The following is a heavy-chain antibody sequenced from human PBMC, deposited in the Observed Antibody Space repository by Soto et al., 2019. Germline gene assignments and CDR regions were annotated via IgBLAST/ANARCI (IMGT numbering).Heavy chain of an antibody. J-gene: IGHJ4*02. CDR2: ISSSSSTI. CDR3: ARSGSWLQNFDY. V-gene: IGHV3-48*02. CDR1: GVTCGGYG. D-gene: IGHD6-19*01. Sequence: PGGGQRVSWGGAGVTCGGYGGKWVRQAPGKGLEWVSYISSSSSTIYYADSVKGRFTISRDNAKNSLYLQMNSLRDEDTAVYYCARSGSWLQNFDYWGPGTLVTVSS.